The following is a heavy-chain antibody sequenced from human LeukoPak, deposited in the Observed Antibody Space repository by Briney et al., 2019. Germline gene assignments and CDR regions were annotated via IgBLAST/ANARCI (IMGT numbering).Heavy chain of an antibody. J-gene: IGHJ6*03. D-gene: IGHD2-2*01. Sequence: SSVKVSCKASGGTFSSYAISWVRQAPGQGLEWMGGIIPIFGTANYAQKFQGRVTITTDESTSTAYMELSSLRSEDTAVYYCARDAGVDCSSTSCSEGHCYYYYMDVWGKGTTVTVSS. CDR3: ARDAGVDCSSTSCSEGHCYYYYMDV. CDR1: GGTFSSYA. CDR2: IIPIFGTA. V-gene: IGHV1-69*05.